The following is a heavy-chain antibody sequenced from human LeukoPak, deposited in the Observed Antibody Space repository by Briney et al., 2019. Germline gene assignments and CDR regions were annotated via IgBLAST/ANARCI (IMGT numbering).Heavy chain of an antibody. D-gene: IGHD3-10*01. CDR1: GYTFTGYY. V-gene: IGHV1-2*02. Sequence: ASVKVSCKASGYTFTGYYMHWVRRAPGQGLEWMGWINPNSGGTNYAQKFQGRVTMTRDTSISTAYMELSRLRSDDTAVYYCARGYYGSGSPDYWGQGTLVTVSS. CDR2: INPNSGGT. J-gene: IGHJ4*02. CDR3: ARGYYGSGSPDY.